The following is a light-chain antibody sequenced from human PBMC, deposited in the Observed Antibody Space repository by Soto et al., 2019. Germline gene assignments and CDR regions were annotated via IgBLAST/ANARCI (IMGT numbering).Light chain of an antibody. CDR1: LSVGSD. CDR2: GAS. V-gene: IGKV3-15*01. J-gene: IGKJ1*01. CDR3: QQYNNWPWT. Sequence: PGERATLFCRASLSVGSDLAWYQQKPGQTPRLLISGASTRATGIPARFSGRGSGTDFTLTISSLQPEDFALYYCQQYNNWPWTFGQGTKVDI.